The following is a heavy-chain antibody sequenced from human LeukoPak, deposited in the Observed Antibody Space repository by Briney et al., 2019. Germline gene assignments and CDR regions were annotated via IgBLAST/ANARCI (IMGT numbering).Heavy chain of an antibody. V-gene: IGHV3-73*01. CDR3: TRPLEVRGVDYMDV. Sequence: PGGSLRLSCAASGFTFSNYEMHWVRQASGKGLEWVGRIRSKANSYATAYAASVKGRFTISRDDSKNTAYLQMNSLKTEDTAVYYCTRPLEVRGVDYMDVWGKGTTVTVSS. CDR1: GFTFSNYE. J-gene: IGHJ6*03. CDR2: IRSKANSYAT. D-gene: IGHD3-10*01.